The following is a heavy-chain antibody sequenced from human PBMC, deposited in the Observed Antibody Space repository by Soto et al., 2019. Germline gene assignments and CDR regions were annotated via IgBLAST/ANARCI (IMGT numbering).Heavy chain of an antibody. CDR1: GVTFSSYS. J-gene: IGHJ6*03. CDR3: AVLCSSTSCYRSVHYYYYYKDV. V-gene: IGHV3-21*01. Sequence: PGGSLRLSCAASGVTFSSYSMNWVRQAPGKGLEWVSSISSSSSYIYYADSVKGRFTISRDNAKNSLYLQMNSLRAEDTAVYYCAVLCSSTSCYRSVHYYYYYKDVGGKGTRVTAPS. CDR2: ISSSSSYI. D-gene: IGHD2-2*01.